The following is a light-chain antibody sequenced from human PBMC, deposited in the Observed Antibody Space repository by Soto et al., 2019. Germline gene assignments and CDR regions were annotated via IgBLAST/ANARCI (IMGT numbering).Light chain of an antibody. Sequence: QSALTQPASVSGSPGQSITISCTGTSSDVGGYNYVSWYQQHPGKAPKLMIYDVSNRPSGVSNRFSGSKCGNTASLTISGLQAEDEADYYCSSYTSSSTLVFGTGTKSPS. CDR1: SSDVGGYNY. CDR3: SSYTSSSTLV. J-gene: IGLJ1*01. CDR2: DVS. V-gene: IGLV2-14*01.